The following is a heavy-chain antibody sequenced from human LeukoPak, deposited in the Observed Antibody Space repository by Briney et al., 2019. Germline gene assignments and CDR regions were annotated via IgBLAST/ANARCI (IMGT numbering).Heavy chain of an antibody. J-gene: IGHJ3*02. D-gene: IGHD1-26*01. CDR2: IWYDGSNK. CDR1: GFSFSRYG. Sequence: GGSLRLSCAASGFSFSRYGMHWVRQAPGKELEWVAVIWYDGSNKYYADSVKGRFIISRDNSKNTLYPQMNSLRAEDTAVYYCARELGRVGAFDIWGQGTMVTVSS. CDR3: ARELGRVGAFDI. V-gene: IGHV3-33*01.